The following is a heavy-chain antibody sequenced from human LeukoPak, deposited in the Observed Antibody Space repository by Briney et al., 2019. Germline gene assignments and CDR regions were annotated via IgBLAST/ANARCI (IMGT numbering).Heavy chain of an antibody. CDR3: ARDLGYCSGGSCFFDY. V-gene: IGHV3-21*01. D-gene: IGHD2-15*01. CDR1: GFTFSSYS. Sequence: GGSLRLSCATSGFTFSSYSMNWVRQAPGKGLEWVSFISSSSRYIYYADSLKGRFTISRDNAKNSLYLQMNSLRAEDTAVYYCARDLGYCSGGSCFFDYWGQGTLVTVSS. J-gene: IGHJ4*02. CDR2: ISSSSRYI.